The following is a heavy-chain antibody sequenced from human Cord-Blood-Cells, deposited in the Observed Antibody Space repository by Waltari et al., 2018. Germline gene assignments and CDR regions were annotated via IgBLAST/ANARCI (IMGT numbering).Heavy chain of an antibody. CDR1: GYSISSGYY. D-gene: IGHD2-15*01. CDR3: ARVCSGGSCYYYYGMDV. J-gene: IGHJ6*02. Sequence: QVQLQESGPGLVKPSETLSLTCAVSGYSISSGYYWGWIRQPPGKGLEWIGSIYHSGITYYNPSLKSRVTISVDTSKNQFSLKLSSVTAADTAVYYCARVCSGGSCYYYYGMDVWGQGTTVTVSS. CDR2: IYHSGIT. V-gene: IGHV4-38-2*01.